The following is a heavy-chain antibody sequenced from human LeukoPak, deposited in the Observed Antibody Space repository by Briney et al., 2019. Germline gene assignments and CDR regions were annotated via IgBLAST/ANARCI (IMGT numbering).Heavy chain of an antibody. Sequence: GGSLRLSCAASGFTFSYNWMHWVRQAPGKGLVWVSRISSDGRTTHYADCVKGRFTISRDSAKNTLFLQMNDLRAEDTAVYYCLGYYSGSPNWGQGTLVTVSS. CDR3: LGYYSGSPN. J-gene: IGHJ4*02. CDR1: GFTFSYNW. CDR2: ISSDGRTT. D-gene: IGHD3-10*01. V-gene: IGHV3-74*01.